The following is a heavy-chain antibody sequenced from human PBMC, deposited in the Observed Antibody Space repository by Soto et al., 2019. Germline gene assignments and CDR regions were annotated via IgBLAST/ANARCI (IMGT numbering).Heavy chain of an antibody. Sequence: QVQLVESGGGVVQPGRSLRLSCAASGFTFSSYGMHWVRQAPGKGLEWVAVISYDGSNKYYADSVKGRFTISRDNSKNTLYLQMNSLRAEDTAVYYCAKGLMRLYDAFDIWGQGTMVIVSS. D-gene: IGHD6-19*01. CDR2: ISYDGSNK. V-gene: IGHV3-30*18. CDR3: AKGLMRLYDAFDI. J-gene: IGHJ3*02. CDR1: GFTFSSYG.